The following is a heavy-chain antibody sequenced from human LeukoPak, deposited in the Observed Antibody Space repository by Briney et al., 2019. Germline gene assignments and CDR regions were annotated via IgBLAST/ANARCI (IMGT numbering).Heavy chain of an antibody. J-gene: IGHJ6*02. V-gene: IGHV1-69*13. CDR2: IIPIFGTA. CDR1: GGTFSSYA. CDR3: AREEPSGSYFLYYYGMDV. Sequence: SVRVSCTASGGTFSSYAISWVRQAPGQGLEWMGGIIPIFGTANYAQKFQGRVTITADESTSTAYMELSSLRSEDTAVYYCAREEPSGSYFLYYYGMDVWGQGTTVTVSS. D-gene: IGHD1-26*01.